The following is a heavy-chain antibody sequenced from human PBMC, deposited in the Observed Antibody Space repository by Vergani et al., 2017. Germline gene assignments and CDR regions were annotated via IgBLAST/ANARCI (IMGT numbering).Heavy chain of an antibody. Sequence: EVQLVESGGGLVKPGGSLRLSCAASGFTFSSYAMSWVRQAPGKGLEWVSAISGSGGSTYYADSVKGRFTISRDNSKNTLYLQMNSLRAEDTAVYYCARDSGDIGSLYYFDYWGQGTLVTVSS. CDR2: ISGSGGST. V-gene: IGHV3-23*04. CDR1: GFTFSSYA. J-gene: IGHJ4*02. D-gene: IGHD5/OR15-5a*01. CDR3: ARDSGDIGSLYYFDY.